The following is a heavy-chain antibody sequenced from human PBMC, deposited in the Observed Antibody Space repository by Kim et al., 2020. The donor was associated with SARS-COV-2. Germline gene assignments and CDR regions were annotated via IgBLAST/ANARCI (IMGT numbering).Heavy chain of an antibody. Sequence: QKFQGRVTITADKSTSTAYMELSSLRSEDTAVYYCAREPHYYDSSGLGDYWGQGTLVTVSS. D-gene: IGHD3-22*01. V-gene: IGHV1-69*04. CDR3: AREPHYYDSSGLGDY. J-gene: IGHJ4*02.